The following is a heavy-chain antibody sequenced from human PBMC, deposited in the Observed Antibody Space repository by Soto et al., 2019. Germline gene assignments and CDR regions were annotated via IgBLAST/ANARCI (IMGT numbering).Heavy chain of an antibody. CDR2: IIPIFGTA. CDR3: ARSHDPLFTDAFDI. V-gene: IGHV1-69*13. D-gene: IGHD1-1*01. J-gene: IGHJ3*02. CDR1: GGTFSSYA. Sequence: SVKVSCKASGGTFSSYAISWVRQAPGQGLEWMGGIIPIFGTANYAQKFQGRVTITADESTSTAYMELSSLRSEDTAVYYCARSHDPLFTDAFDIWGQGTMVTVSS.